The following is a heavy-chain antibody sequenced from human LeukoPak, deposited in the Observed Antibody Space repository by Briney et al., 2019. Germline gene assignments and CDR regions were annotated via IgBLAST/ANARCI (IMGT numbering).Heavy chain of an antibody. Sequence: GGSLRLSCAASGFTFSSYEMNWVRQAPGKGLEWVSYISSSGSAIYYADSVKGRFTISRGNAKNSLYLQMNSLRAEDTAVYYCAELGITMIGGVWGKGTTVTISS. CDR1: GFTFSSYE. V-gene: IGHV3-48*03. CDR2: ISSSGSAI. J-gene: IGHJ6*04. D-gene: IGHD3-10*02. CDR3: AELGITMIGGV.